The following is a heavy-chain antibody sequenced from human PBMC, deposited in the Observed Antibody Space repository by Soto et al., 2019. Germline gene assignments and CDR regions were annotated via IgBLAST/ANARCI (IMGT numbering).Heavy chain of an antibody. CDR2: ISYDGSNK. J-gene: IGHJ3*02. D-gene: IGHD3-22*01. CDR1: GFTFSSYA. Sequence: QVQLVESGGGVVQPGRSLRLSCAASGFTFSSYAMHWVRQAPGKGLEWVAVISYDGSNKYYADSVKGRFTISRDNSKNTLYLQMNSLRAEDTAVYYCARQGMVITHTLGAFDIWGQGTMVTVSS. CDR3: ARQGMVITHTLGAFDI. V-gene: IGHV3-30-3*01.